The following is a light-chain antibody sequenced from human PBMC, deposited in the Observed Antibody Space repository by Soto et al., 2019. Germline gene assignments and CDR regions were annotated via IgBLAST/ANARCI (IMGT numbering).Light chain of an antibody. J-gene: IGKJ4*01. Sequence: EIVLTQSPATLSLSPGERATLSCRASQSVSSYLAWYQQKPGQAPRLLIYDASNRATGIPARFSGSGSGTDFTLTISSLEPEDFAVYYCQQRSNWPFAPTFGGGTKVDIK. V-gene: IGKV3-11*01. CDR1: QSVSSY. CDR2: DAS. CDR3: QQRSNWPFAPT.